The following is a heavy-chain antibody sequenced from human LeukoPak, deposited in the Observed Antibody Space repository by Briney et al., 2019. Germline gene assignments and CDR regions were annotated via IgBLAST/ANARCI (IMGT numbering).Heavy chain of an antibody. CDR1: GFTFSSYA. V-gene: IGHV4-4*07. D-gene: IGHD3-22*01. CDR3: ARVGIVGGAFDI. CDR2: IYTSGST. J-gene: IGHJ3*02. Sequence: GSLRLSCAASGFTFSSYAMHWIRQPAGKGLEWIGRIYTSGSTNYNPSLKSRVTMSVDTSKNQFSLKLSSVTAADTAVYYCARVGIVGGAFDIWGQGTMVTVSS.